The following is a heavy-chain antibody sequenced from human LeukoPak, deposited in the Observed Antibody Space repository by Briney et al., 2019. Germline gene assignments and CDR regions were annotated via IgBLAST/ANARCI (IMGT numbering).Heavy chain of an antibody. CDR2: IYSSGST. V-gene: IGHV4-61*01. Sequence: KPSETLSLTCTVSGGSVSSGRYYWNWIRQPPGKGLEWIGYIYSSGSTNYDPSLKSRVTISLDTSKNQFSLKLSSVTAADTAVYYCTRGPDSSSWLDFDYWGQGTLVAVSS. CDR3: TRGPDSSSWLDFDY. J-gene: IGHJ4*02. CDR1: GGSVSSGRYY. D-gene: IGHD6-13*01.